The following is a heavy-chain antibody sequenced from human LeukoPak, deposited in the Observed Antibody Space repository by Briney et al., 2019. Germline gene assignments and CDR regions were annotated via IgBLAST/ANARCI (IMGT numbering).Heavy chain of an antibody. D-gene: IGHD2-15*01. CDR3: ARDAIDCSGGSCYQLDPAEYFQH. CDR2: ISAYNGNT. J-gene: IGHJ1*01. Sequence: GASVKVSCKASGYTFTSYGISWVRQAPGQGLEWMGWISAYNGNTNYAQKLQGRVTMTTDTSTSTAYMELRSLRSDDTAVYYCARDAIDCSGGSCYQLDPAEYFQHWGQGTLVTVS. V-gene: IGHV1-18*01. CDR1: GYTFTSYG.